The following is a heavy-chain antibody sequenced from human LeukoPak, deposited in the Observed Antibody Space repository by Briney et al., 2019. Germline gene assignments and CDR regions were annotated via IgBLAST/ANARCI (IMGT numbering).Heavy chain of an antibody. J-gene: IGHJ4*02. V-gene: IGHV4-38-2*02. Sequence: PSETLSLTCAVSGYSISSGYYWGWIRQPPGKGLEWIGSIYHSGSTYYNPSLKSRVTISVDTSKSQFSLKLSSVTAADTAVYYCARDYGDYGAPFDYWGQGTLVTVSS. D-gene: IGHD4-17*01. CDR2: IYHSGST. CDR1: GYSISSGYY. CDR3: ARDYGDYGAPFDY.